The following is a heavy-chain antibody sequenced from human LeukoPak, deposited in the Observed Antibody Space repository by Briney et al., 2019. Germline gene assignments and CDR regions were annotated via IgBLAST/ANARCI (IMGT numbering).Heavy chain of an antibody. J-gene: IGHJ6*02. V-gene: IGHV3-9*01. CDR2: ISWYSGNI. D-gene: IGHD2-21*01. CDR3: ARHVWRRAFNYGMDV. CDR1: RFTFDDYA. Sequence: GGSLRLSCVASRFTFDDYAMHWVRQAPGKGLEWVAGISWYSGNIGYADSVKGRFTISRDNAENTLHLQMNSLRTEDTALYFCARHVWRRAFNYGMDVWGQGTTVAVAS.